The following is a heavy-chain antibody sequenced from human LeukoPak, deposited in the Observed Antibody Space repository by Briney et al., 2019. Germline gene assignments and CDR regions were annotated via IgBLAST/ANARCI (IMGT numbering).Heavy chain of an antibody. CDR3: ARRRVVVVAATVPSLKRYWYFDL. D-gene: IGHD2-15*01. J-gene: IGHJ2*01. Sequence: SQTLSLTCSVSGGSISSGSYYWSWIRQPAGKGLEWIGRIYTSGSTNYNPSLKSRVTISVDTSKSQFSLKLSSVTAADTAVYYCARRRVVVVAATVPSLKRYWYFDLWGRGTLVTVSS. CDR1: GGSISSGSYY. CDR2: IYTSGST. V-gene: IGHV4-61*02.